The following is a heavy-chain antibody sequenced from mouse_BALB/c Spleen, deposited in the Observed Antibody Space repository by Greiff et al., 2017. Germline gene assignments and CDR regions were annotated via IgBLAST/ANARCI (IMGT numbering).Heavy chain of an antibody. V-gene: IGHV2-9*02. CDR2: IWAGGST. CDR3: ANYDGYYVFAY. CDR1: GFSLTSYG. D-gene: IGHD2-3*01. J-gene: IGHJ3*01. Sequence: VQLVESGPGLVAPSQSLSITCTVSGFSLTSYGVHWVRQPPGKGLEWLGVIWAGGSTNYNSALMSRLSISKDNSKSQVFLKMNSLQTDDTAMYYCANYDGYYVFAYWGQGTLVTVSA.